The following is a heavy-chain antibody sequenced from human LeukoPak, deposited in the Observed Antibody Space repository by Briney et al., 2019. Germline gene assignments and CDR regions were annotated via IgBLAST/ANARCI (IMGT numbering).Heavy chain of an antibody. J-gene: IGHJ6*03. CDR2: ISGSGGST. V-gene: IGHV3-23*01. D-gene: IGHD3-3*01. CDR1: GFTFSSYA. CDR3: AREAYYDFWAGGYYYYYMDV. Sequence: PGGSLRLSCAASGFTFSSYAMSWFRQAPGKGLEWVSAISGSGGSTYYADSVKGRFTISRDNSKNTLYLQMNSLSAEDTAVYYCAREAYYDFWAGGYYYYYMDVWGKGTTVTVSS.